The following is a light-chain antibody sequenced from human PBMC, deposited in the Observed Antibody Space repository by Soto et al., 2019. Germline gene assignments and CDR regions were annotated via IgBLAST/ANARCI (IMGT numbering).Light chain of an antibody. CDR1: NIGSKT. J-gene: IGLJ2*01. V-gene: IGLV3-21*02. CDR2: DDS. Sequence: SYELTQSPSVSVAPGQTARITCGGNNIGSKTVHWYRQKPGQAPVLVVYDDSDRPSGIPERFSGSNSGDTATLIISRVEAGDEADYYCQVWDRSSDQVIFGGGTKLTVL. CDR3: QVWDRSSDQVI.